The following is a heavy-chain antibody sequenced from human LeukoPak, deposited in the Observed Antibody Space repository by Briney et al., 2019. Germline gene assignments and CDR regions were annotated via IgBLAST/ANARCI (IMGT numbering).Heavy chain of an antibody. CDR1: GYTFTSYY. J-gene: IGHJ4*02. D-gene: IGHD2-8*01. Sequence: ASVKVSCKASGYTFTSYYMHWVRQAPGQGLEWMGIINPSGGSTSYAQKFQGRVTMTRDMSTSTVYMELSSLRSEDTAVYYCARDRAPIVLMVYARDFDYWGQGTLVTVSS. CDR3: ARDRAPIVLMVYARDFDY. V-gene: IGHV1-46*01. CDR2: INPSGGST.